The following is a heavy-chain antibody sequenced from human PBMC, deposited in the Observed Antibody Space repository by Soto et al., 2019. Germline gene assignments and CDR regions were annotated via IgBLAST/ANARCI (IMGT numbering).Heavy chain of an antibody. CDR3: AKDLWNIVVVTVIPDAFDI. CDR2: ISGSGGST. Sequence: LRLSCAASGFTFSSFAMSWVRQAPGKGLEWVSGISGSGGSTDYADSVKGRFTISRDNFKNTLYMHMNSLRVEDTAVYYCAKDLWNIVVVTVIPDAFDIWGQGTMVTVSS. J-gene: IGHJ3*02. D-gene: IGHD2-21*02. CDR1: GFTFSSFA. V-gene: IGHV3-23*01.